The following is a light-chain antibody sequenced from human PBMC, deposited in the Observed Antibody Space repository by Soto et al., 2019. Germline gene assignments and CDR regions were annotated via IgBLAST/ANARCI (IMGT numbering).Light chain of an antibody. J-gene: IGLJ1*01. V-gene: IGLV2-8*01. CDR1: SSDVGGYNY. CDR2: EVS. CDR3: SSYAGRNINYV. Sequence: SALTQPPSASGSPGQSVTISCTGTSSDVGGYNYVSWYQQHPGKAPKLMIYEVSKRPSGVPDRFSGSKSGNTASLTVSGLQAEDEADYYCSSYAGRNINYVFGTGTKLTVL.